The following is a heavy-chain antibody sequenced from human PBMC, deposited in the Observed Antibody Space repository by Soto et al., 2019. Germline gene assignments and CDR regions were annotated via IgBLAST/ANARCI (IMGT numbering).Heavy chain of an antibody. CDR3: ARDRGIQLWSFDY. D-gene: IGHD5-18*01. Sequence: GGSLRLSCAASGFTFSSYWMSWVRQAPGKGLEWVANIKQDGSEKYYVDSVKGRFTISRDNAKNSLYLQMNSLRAEDTAVYYCARDRGIQLWSFDYWGQGTLVTVSS. CDR2: IKQDGSEK. V-gene: IGHV3-7*01. J-gene: IGHJ4*02. CDR1: GFTFSSYW.